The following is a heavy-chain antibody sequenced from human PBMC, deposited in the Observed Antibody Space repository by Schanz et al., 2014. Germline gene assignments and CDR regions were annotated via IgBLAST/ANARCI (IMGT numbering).Heavy chain of an antibody. CDR2: ITYNGGTI. D-gene: IGHD1-1*01. V-gene: IGHV3-48*01. CDR3: ARDRRNADLDY. J-gene: IGHJ4*02. Sequence: EVHLVESGGGLVQPGGSLRLSCAASGITFSSYGMHWVRQAPGKGLEWISYITYNGGTIYYADSVKGRFTISRDNAKNSLYLEMNSLRAEDTALYYCARDRRNADLDYWGQGTLVNVSS. CDR1: GITFSSYG.